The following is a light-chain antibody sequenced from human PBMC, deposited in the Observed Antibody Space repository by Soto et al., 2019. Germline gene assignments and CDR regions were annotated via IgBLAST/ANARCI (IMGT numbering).Light chain of an antibody. CDR3: QQSYSAPLT. Sequence: IQMTQSPSSLSASVGDRVTITCRASQSISSSLNWYQHKPGKAPKVLIFGASSLQTGVPSRFSGSGSGTDFTLTISSLQPEDFAIYYCQQSYSAPLTFGGGTKVEIK. J-gene: IGKJ4*01. V-gene: IGKV1-39*01. CDR1: QSISSS. CDR2: GAS.